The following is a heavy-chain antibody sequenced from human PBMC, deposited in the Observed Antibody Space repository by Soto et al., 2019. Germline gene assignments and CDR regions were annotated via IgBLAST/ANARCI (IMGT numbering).Heavy chain of an antibody. Sequence: GGSLRLSCAASGFTFSSYGMHWVRQAPGKGLEWVAVISYDGSNKYYADSVKGRFTISRDNSKNTLYLQMNSLRAEDTAVYYCAKYLMMGFLEWLLEVYFDYWGQGTLVTVSS. CDR3: AKYLMMGFLEWLLEVYFDY. CDR2: ISYDGSNK. CDR1: GFTFSSYG. V-gene: IGHV3-30*18. D-gene: IGHD3-3*01. J-gene: IGHJ4*02.